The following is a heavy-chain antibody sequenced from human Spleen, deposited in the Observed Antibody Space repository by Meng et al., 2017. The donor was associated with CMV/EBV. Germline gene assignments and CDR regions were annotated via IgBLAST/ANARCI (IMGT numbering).Heavy chain of an antibody. CDR1: GFTFSSYS. CDR3: ARDGADYYYYGMDV. Sequence: GESLKISCAASGFTFSSYSMNWVRQAPGKGLEWVSSISSSSSYIYYADSVKGRFTVSRDNAKNSLYLQMNSLRAEDTAVYFCARDGADYYYYGMDVWGQGTTVTVSS. J-gene: IGHJ6*02. CDR2: ISSSSSYI. D-gene: IGHD3-10*01. V-gene: IGHV3-21*01.